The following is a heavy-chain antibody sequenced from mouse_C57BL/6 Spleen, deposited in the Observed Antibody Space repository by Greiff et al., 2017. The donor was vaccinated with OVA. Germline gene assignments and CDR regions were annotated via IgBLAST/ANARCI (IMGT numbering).Heavy chain of an antibody. Sequence: VQLQQPGAELVKPGASVKMSCKASGYTFTSYWITWVKQRPGQGLEWIGDIYPGSGSTNYNEKFKSKATLTVDTSSITAYMQLSSLTSEDSAVYDCARRNYYGSSYDYWGQGTTLTVSS. D-gene: IGHD1-1*01. CDR1: GYTFTSYW. J-gene: IGHJ2*01. CDR2: IYPGSGST. V-gene: IGHV1-55*01. CDR3: ARRNYYGSSYDY.